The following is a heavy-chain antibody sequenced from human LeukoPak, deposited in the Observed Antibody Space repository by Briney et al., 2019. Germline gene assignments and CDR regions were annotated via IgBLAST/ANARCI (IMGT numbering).Heavy chain of an antibody. Sequence: GGSLRLSCAASGFTFSSYSMNWVRQAPGKGLVWVSSISSSSSYIYYADSVKGRFTISRDNAKNSLYLQMNSLRAEDTAVYYCASSRYDSNGYYSWGQGTLVTVSS. CDR3: ASSRYDSNGYYS. CDR2: ISSSSSYI. D-gene: IGHD3-22*01. V-gene: IGHV3-21*01. CDR1: GFTFSSYS. J-gene: IGHJ4*02.